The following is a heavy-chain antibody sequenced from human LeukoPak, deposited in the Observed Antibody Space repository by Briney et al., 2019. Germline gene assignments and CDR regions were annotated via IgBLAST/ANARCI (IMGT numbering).Heavy chain of an antibody. CDR2: INPNTGGT. CDR1: GYTFTGQY. CDR3: ATYPRYSSSPPFDY. Sequence: GASVKVSCEASGYTFTGQYMHWVRQAPGHGLEWMGWINPNTGGTNYAQKLQGRVTMTRDTTISTAYMELSRLTSDDTAIYYCATYPRYSSSPPFDYWGQGTLVTVSS. D-gene: IGHD6-6*01. J-gene: IGHJ4*02. V-gene: IGHV1-2*02.